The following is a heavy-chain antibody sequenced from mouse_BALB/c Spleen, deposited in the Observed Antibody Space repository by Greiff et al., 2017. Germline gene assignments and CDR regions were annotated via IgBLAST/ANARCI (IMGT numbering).Heavy chain of an antibody. Sequence: VQLQQPGAELVKPGAPVKLSCKASGYTFTSYWMNWVKQRPGRGLEWIGRIDPSDSETHYNQKFKDKATLTVDKSSSTAYIQLSSLTSEDSAVYYCARDVITTLFAYWGQGTLVTVSA. J-gene: IGHJ3*01. V-gene: IGHV1-69*02. CDR1: GYTFTSYW. CDR2: IDPSDSET. CDR3: ARDVITTLFAY. D-gene: IGHD2-4*01.